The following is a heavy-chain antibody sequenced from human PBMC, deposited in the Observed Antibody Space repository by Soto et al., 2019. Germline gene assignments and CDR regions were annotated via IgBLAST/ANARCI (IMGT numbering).Heavy chain of an antibody. D-gene: IGHD5-12*01. V-gene: IGHV4-34*01. Sequence: SETLSLTCAVYGGSFSGYYWSWIRQPPGKGLEWIGEINHSGSTNYNPSLKSRVTISVDTSKNQFSLKLSSVTAADTAVYYCARARSGWLQFPRYFAYWGQGTLVTVSS. CDR2: INHSGST. CDR1: GGSFSGYY. CDR3: ARARSGWLQFPRYFAY. J-gene: IGHJ4*02.